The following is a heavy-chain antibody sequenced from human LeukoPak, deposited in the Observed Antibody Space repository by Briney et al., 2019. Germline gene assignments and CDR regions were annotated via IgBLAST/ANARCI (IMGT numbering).Heavy chain of an antibody. D-gene: IGHD4-11*01. J-gene: IGHJ4*02. CDR3: AREDYSNYNFDY. Sequence: SVEVSCKTSGGTFSSYAVSWVRQAPGQGLEWVGGIIPTFGMPSYAPNFQGRVTISTDESASTAYMELSSLRSEDTALYYCAREDYSNYNFDYWGQGTLVTVSS. CDR2: IIPTFGMP. V-gene: IGHV1-69*05. CDR1: GGTFSSYA.